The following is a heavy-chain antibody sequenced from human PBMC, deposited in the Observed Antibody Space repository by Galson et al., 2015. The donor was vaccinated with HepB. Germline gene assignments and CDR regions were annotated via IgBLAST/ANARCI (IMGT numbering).Heavy chain of an antibody. CDR2: INWNGGST. D-gene: IGHD6-19*01. CDR3: ARDGSGAVAGTGGFDY. CDR1: GFTFDDYG. J-gene: IGHJ4*02. V-gene: IGHV3-20*04. Sequence: SLRLSCAASGFTFDDYGMSWVRQAPGKGLEWVSGINWNGGSTGYADSVKGRFTISRDNAKNSLYLQMNSLRAEDTALYYCARDGSGAVAGTGGFDYWGQGTLVTVSS.